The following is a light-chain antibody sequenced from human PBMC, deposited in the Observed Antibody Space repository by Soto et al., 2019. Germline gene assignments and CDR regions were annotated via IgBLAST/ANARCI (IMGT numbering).Light chain of an antibody. CDR1: QSVSSIY. Sequence: EIVLTQSRGTLSLSPGERATLSCRASQSVSSIYLAWYQQKPGQAPRLLIYGASSRATGIPDRFSGSGSGTDFTLTISRLEPEDFAVYYCQQYGSSPPYTFGQGTKLEIK. J-gene: IGKJ2*01. CDR2: GAS. V-gene: IGKV3-20*01. CDR3: QQYGSSPPYT.